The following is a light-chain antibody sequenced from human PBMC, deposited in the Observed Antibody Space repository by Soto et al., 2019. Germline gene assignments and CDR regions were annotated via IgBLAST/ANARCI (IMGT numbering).Light chain of an antibody. CDR3: QQYNNWPQT. CDR1: QSIRSW. J-gene: IGKJ1*01. Sequence: DIQMTQSPSILSASVGDRVTITCRASQSIRSWLAWYQQKPGKAPKLLIYDASSLESGVPSRFSGSGSGTEFTLTISSLQSEDFAVYYCQQYNNWPQTFGQGTKVDIK. V-gene: IGKV1-5*01. CDR2: DAS.